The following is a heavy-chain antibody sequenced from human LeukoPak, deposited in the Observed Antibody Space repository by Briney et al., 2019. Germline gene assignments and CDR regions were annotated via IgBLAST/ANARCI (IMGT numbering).Heavy chain of an antibody. CDR3: ARRGRWYSRANWFDP. CDR1: GFTFDDYG. CDR2: INWNGGST. D-gene: IGHD2-15*01. V-gene: IGHV3-20*04. J-gene: IGHJ5*02. Sequence: PGGSLRLSCAASGFTFDDYGMSWVRQAPGKGLEWVSGINWNGGSTGYADSVKGRFTISRDNAKNSLYLQMNSLRAEDTALYYCARRGRWYSRANWFDPWGQRTLVTVSS.